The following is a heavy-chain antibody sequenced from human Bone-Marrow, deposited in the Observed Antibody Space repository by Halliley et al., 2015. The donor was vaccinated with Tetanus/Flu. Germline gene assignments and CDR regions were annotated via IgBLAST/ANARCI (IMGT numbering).Heavy chain of an antibody. D-gene: IGHD5-18*01. CDR3: ARDLSRWSRGYNYARGLLDY. J-gene: IGHJ4*02. V-gene: IGHV3-11*05. Sequence: TSSYKDHADSVKGRFTISRDNAKKSLYLQMNSLRVEDTAMYYCARDLSRWSRGYNYARGLLDYWGQGTLVTVSS. CDR2: TSSYK.